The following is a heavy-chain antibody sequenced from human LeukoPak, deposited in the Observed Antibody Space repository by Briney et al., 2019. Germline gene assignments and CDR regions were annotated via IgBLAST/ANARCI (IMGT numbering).Heavy chain of an antibody. D-gene: IGHD6-19*01. Sequence: SGTLSLTCTVSGGSISSYYWSWVRQPPGKGLEWIGYIYYSGSTNYNPSLKSRVTISVDTSKNQFSLKLSSVTAADTAVYYCARSTPTTYSSGWYSKWWFDPWGQGTLVTVSS. V-gene: IGHV4-59*01. CDR3: ARSTPTTYSSGWYSKWWFDP. J-gene: IGHJ5*02. CDR2: IYYSGST. CDR1: GGSISSYY.